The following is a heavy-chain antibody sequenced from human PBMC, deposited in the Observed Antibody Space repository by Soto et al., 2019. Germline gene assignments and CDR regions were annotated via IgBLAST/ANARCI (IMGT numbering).Heavy chain of an antibody. D-gene: IGHD2-8*01. CDR3: ARAESIVLMVYAEYYMDV. Sequence: ASVKVSCKAPGYTFTSYDINWVRQATGQGLEWMGWMNPNSGNTGYAQKFQGRVTMTRNTSISTAYMELSSLRSEDTAVYYCARAESIVLMVYAEYYMDVWGKGTTVTVSS. CDR2: MNPNSGNT. V-gene: IGHV1-8*01. J-gene: IGHJ6*03. CDR1: GYTFTSYD.